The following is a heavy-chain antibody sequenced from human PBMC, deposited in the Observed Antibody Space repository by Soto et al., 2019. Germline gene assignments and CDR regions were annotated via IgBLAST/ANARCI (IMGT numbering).Heavy chain of an antibody. J-gene: IGHJ3*02. CDR1: GFTFSNAW. CDR2: IKSKTDGGTA. D-gene: IGHD3-22*01. V-gene: IGHV3-15*07. CDR3: TTKPSSGYYPHDAFDI. Sequence: GGSLRLSCAASGFTFSNAWMNWVRQAPGKGLEWVGRIKSKTDGGTADYAAPVKGRFTISRDDSKNTLYLQMNSLKTEDTAVYYCTTKPSSGYYPHDAFDIWGQGTMVTVSS.